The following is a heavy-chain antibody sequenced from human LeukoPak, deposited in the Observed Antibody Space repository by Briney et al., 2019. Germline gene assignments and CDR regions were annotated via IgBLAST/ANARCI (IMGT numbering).Heavy chain of an antibody. Sequence: SETLSLTCTVSGGSISRYHWSWIRQPAGKGLEWIGRIYTSGSTNYNPSLKSRVTISVDTPKSQVSLKLSSVTAADTALYYCARQYCSGGSCYPEFWGQGTLVTVSS. CDR2: IYTSGST. CDR3: ARQYCSGGSCYPEF. V-gene: IGHV4-4*07. D-gene: IGHD2-15*01. CDR1: GGSISRYH. J-gene: IGHJ4*02.